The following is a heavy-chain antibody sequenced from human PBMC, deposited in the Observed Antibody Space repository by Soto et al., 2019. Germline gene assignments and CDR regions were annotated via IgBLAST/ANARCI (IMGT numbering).Heavy chain of an antibody. J-gene: IGHJ3*02. CDR1: GGSISSSSYY. V-gene: IGHV4-39*01. D-gene: IGHD3-22*01. CDR2: IYYSGST. CDR3: ARHMFYYDSSGPTPGAFDI. Sequence: SETLSLTCTVSGGSISSSSYYWGWIRQPPGKGLEWIGSIYYSGSTYYNTSLKSRVTISVDTSKNQFSLKLSSVTAADTAVYYCARHMFYYDSSGPTPGAFDIWGQGTMVTVSS.